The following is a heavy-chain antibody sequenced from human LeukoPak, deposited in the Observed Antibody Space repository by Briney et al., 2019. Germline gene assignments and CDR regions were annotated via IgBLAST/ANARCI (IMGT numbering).Heavy chain of an antibody. V-gene: IGHV3-23*01. J-gene: IGHJ4*02. CDR3: AKQLGYCSDGSCYFPY. D-gene: IGHD2-15*01. Sequence: GGSLRLPCAASGFTFSSSAMSWVRQAPGKGLEWVSAISNNGGYTYYADSVQGRFTISRDNSKSTLCLQMNSLRAEDTAVYYCAKQLGYCSDGSCYFPYWGQGTLVTVSS. CDR2: ISNNGGYT. CDR1: GFTFSSSA.